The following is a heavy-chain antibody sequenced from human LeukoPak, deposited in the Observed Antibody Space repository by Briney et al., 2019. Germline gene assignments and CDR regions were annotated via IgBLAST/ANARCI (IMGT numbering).Heavy chain of an antibody. CDR2: ISYIGNT. CDR1: GGAISGFY. D-gene: IGHD3-3*01. CDR3: ARVEWSGFHYGNYYMDV. Sequence: SETLSLTCSISGGAISGFYRGWIRQPPGKGLDWIGFISYIGNTNYNPSLRSRVTISLDTSKNQVSLNLNSVTAADTAVYYCARVEWSGFHYGNYYMDVWGNGTSVTVSS. J-gene: IGHJ6*03. V-gene: IGHV4-59*13.